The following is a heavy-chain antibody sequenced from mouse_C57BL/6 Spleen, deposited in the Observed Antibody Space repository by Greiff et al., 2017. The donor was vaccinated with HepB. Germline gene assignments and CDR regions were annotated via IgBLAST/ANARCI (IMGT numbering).Heavy chain of an antibody. CDR2: IDPEDGET. J-gene: IGHJ3*01. CDR3: ALLGTGAFAY. CDR1: GFTFTGYC. V-gene: IGHV14-2*01. Sequence: VQLQQPGAELVKPGASVKLSCTASGFTFTGYCMHWVKQRTEQGLEWIGRIDPEDGETKYNAKFKGKATLTADTSSNTAYLQLSSLTSEDTAVYYCALLGTGAFAYWGQGTLVTVSA. D-gene: IGHD4-1*01.